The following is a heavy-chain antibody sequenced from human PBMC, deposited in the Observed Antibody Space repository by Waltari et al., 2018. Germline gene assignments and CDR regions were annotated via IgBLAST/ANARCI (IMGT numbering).Heavy chain of an antibody. CDR3: ASYYGSGSYYNKYYYYYMDV. D-gene: IGHD3-10*01. J-gene: IGHJ6*03. Sequence: QVRLQQWGAGLVKPPQTLSLTCAVHGGSFSGYYWGWTRRPPGKGLEWIGEINHSGSTNYNPSLKSRVTISVDTSKNQFSLKLSSVTAADTAVYYCASYYGSGSYYNKYYYYYMDVWGKGTTVTVSS. V-gene: IGHV4-34*01. CDR1: GGSFSGYY. CDR2: INHSGST.